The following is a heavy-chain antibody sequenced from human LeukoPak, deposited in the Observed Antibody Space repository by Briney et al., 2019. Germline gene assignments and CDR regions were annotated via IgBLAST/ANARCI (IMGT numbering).Heavy chain of an antibody. J-gene: IGHJ6*04. Sequence: PGGSLRLSCAASGFTFRIYWMNWVRQAPGKGLEWVSSITSGSSYIYYADSVKGRFTISRDNAKNSLFLQMNSLRAEDTAVYYCAELGITMIGGVWGKGTTVTISS. D-gene: IGHD3-10*02. V-gene: IGHV3-21*01. CDR1: GFTFRIYW. CDR2: ITSGSSYI. CDR3: AELGITMIGGV.